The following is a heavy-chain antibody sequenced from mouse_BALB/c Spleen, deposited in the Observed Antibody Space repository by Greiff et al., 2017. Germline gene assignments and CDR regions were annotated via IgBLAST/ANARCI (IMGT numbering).Heavy chain of an antibody. Sequence: VQLKESGPSLVKPSQTLSLTCSVTGDSITSGYWNWIRKFPGNKLEYMGYISYSGSTYYNPSLKSRISITRDTSKNQYYLQLNSVTTEDTATYYCARRGATVPYAMDYWGQGTSVTVSS. CDR2: ISYSGST. V-gene: IGHV3-8*02. CDR1: GDSITSGY. D-gene: IGHD1-1*01. CDR3: ARRGATVPYAMDY. J-gene: IGHJ4*01.